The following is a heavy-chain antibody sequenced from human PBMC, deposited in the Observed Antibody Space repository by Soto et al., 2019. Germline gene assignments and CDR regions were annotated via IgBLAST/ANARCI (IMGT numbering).Heavy chain of an antibody. CDR2: ITFSGNTV. J-gene: IGHJ6*02. CDR3: ARVSWREKYGMDV. Sequence: GSPRLSCAASGFIFSDSYMSWIRQAPGKGLEWISYITFSGNTVHYADSLKGRFTTSRGNAKNSLYLQMNRLRAEDTAVYYCARVSWREKYGMDVWGQGTTVTVSS. CDR1: GFIFSDSY. V-gene: IGHV3-11*01.